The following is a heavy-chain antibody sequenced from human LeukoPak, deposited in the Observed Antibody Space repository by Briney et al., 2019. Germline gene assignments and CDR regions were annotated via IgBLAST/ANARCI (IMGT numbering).Heavy chain of an antibody. J-gene: IGHJ3*02. CDR2: IYPGDSDT. V-gene: IGHV5-51*01. CDR3: GRPTGLYYDFWSGDRAFDI. CDR1: GYSFTSYW. Sequence: GESLKISCKGSGYSFTSYWIGWVRQMPGKGLEWMGIIYPGDSDTRYSPSFQGQVTISADKSISTAYLQWSSLKASDTAMYYCGRPTGLYYDFWSGDRAFDIWGQGTMVTVSS. D-gene: IGHD3-3*01.